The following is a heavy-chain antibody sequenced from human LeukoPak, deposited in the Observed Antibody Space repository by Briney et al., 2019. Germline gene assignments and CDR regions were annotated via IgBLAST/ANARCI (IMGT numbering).Heavy chain of an antibody. V-gene: IGHV4-4*09. CDR1: GGSISSYY. J-gene: IGHJ6*03. Sequence: SETLSLTCTVSGGSISSYYWSWIRQPPGKGLEWIGYFYTSGSTNYNPSLKSRVTISVDTSKNQFSLKLSSVTAADTAVYYCARAPPWSYYYYMDVWGKGTTVTVSS. CDR3: ARAPPWSYYYYMDV. CDR2: FYTSGST. D-gene: IGHD3-3*01.